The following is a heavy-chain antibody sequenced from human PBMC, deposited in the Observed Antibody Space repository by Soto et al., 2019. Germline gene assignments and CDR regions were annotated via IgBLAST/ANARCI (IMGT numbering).Heavy chain of an antibody. V-gene: IGHV1-46*01. J-gene: IGHJ5*02. D-gene: IGHD3-3*01. CDR1: GDTFTSYY. Sequence: ASVKVSFKAPGDTFTSYYLNWVRQAPGQGLEWMGVINPHGGSTKYAQKFQGRITMTRDTSRSTVYMELSSLRSDDTAIYYCARSSGGNFGIIIEGSNWFDPWGQGTLVTVS. CDR2: INPHGGST. CDR3: ARSSGGNFGIIIEGSNWFDP.